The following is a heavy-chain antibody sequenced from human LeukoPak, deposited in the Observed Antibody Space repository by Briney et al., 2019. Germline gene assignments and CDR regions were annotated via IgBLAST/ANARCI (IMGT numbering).Heavy chain of an antibody. V-gene: IGHV4-34*01. CDR1: GGSFSGYY. D-gene: IGHD6-19*01. J-gene: IGHJ4*02. Sequence: KTSETLSLTCAVYGGSFSGYYWSWIRQPPGKGLEWVGEINHSGSTNYNPSLKSRVTISVDTSKNQFSLKLSSVTAADTAVHYCARDGTYSSGWYSFSWTGYYFDYWGQGTLVTVSS. CDR3: ARDGTYSSGWYSFSWTGYYFDY. CDR2: INHSGST.